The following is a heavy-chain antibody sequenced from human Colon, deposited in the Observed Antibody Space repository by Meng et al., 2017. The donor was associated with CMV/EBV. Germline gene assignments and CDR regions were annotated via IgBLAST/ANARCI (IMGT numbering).Heavy chain of an antibody. V-gene: IGHV3-23*01. CDR2: ISGSGGST. J-gene: IGHJ5*02. CDR3: AKPQCRFFECLLCPGGGTWFDP. Sequence: GESLKISCAASGFTVSSYAMSWVRQAPGKGLEWVSAISGSGGSTYYADSVKGRFTISRDNSKNTLYLQMNSLRSEDTAVYYCAKPQCRFFECLLCPGGGTWFDPWGQGTLVTVSS. CDR1: GFTVSSYA. D-gene: IGHD3-3*01.